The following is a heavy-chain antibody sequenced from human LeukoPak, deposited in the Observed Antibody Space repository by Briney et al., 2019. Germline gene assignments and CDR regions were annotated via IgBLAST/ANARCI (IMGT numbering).Heavy chain of an antibody. CDR1: GGSISSYY. CDR3: ARAGDIVVVPAAMARTPFDP. J-gene: IGHJ5*02. CDR2: IYTSGST. Sequence: SETLSLTCTVSGGSISSYYWSWIRQPAGKGLEWIGRIYTSGSTNYNPSLKSRVTMSVDTSKNQFSLKLSSVTAADTAVYYCARAGDIVVVPAAMARTPFDPWGQGTLVTVSS. V-gene: IGHV4-4*07. D-gene: IGHD2-2*01.